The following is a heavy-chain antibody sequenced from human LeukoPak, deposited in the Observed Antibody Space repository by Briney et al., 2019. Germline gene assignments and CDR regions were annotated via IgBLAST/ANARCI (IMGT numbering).Heavy chain of an antibody. CDR1: GYTFTSYY. CDR3: ARDRSRWLRPHRGLDY. J-gene: IGHJ4*02. Sequence: GSVKVSCKASGYTFTSYYMHWVRQAPGQGLEWMGIINPSGGSTSYAQKFQGRVTMTRDMSTSTVYMELSSLRSEDTAVYYCARDRSRWLRPHRGLDYWGQGTLVTVSS. V-gene: IGHV1-46*01. CDR2: INPSGGST. D-gene: IGHD5-24*01.